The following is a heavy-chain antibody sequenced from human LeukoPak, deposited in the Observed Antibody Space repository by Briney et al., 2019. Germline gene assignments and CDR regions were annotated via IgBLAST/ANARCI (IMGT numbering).Heavy chain of an antibody. CDR3: ARGGLGASIFDY. V-gene: IGHV1-18*01. Sequence: ASVKSSCKASGYTFTSDGISWLRRAPGQGREWMGWISAYNGNTNYAQKLQGRVTMTTDTSTSTAYVELRSLKSDDTAVYYCARGGLGASIFDYWGQGTLVTVSS. J-gene: IGHJ4*02. D-gene: IGHD3-16*01. CDR2: ISAYNGNT. CDR1: GYTFTSDG.